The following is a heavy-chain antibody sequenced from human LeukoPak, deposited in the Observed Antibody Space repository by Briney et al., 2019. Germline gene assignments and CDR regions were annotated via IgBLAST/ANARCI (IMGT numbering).Heavy chain of an antibody. CDR3: ARGLRPNYYYYYYMDV. J-gene: IGHJ6*03. V-gene: IGHV4-34*01. D-gene: IGHD3-16*01. CDR1: GGSFSGYY. CDR2: INHSGST. Sequence: SETLSLTCAVYGGSFSGYYWSWIRQPPGKGLEWIGEINHSGSTNYNPSLKRRVTISVDTSKNQFSLKLSSVTAADTAVYYCARGLRPNYYYYYYMDVWGKGTTVTVSS.